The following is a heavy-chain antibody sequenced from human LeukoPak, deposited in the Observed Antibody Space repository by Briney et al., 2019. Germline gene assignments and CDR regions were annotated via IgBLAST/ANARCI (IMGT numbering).Heavy chain of an antibody. CDR2: ISYSGRT. D-gene: IGHD1-1*01. V-gene: IGHV4-59*01. J-gene: IGHJ2*01. CDR1: GHSISSYY. CDR3: ARATGYGGYFDL. Sequence: PSETLSLTCTVSGHSISSYYWSWIRQPPGKGLEWIGYISYSGRTNYNPSLKSRVTISVDTSKNQFSLKLSSVTAADTAVYYCARATGYGGYFDLGGRGTLVTVSS.